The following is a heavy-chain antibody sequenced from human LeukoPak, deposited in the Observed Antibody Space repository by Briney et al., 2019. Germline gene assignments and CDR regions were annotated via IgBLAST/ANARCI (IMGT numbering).Heavy chain of an antibody. CDR1: GFTFSSYA. CDR3: VKSCSGGSCYPPGDFQH. V-gene: IGHV3-30-3*01. D-gene: IGHD2-15*01. CDR2: ISYDGSNK. J-gene: IGHJ1*01. Sequence: GGSLRLSCAASGFTFSSYAMHWVRQAPGKGLEWVAVISYDGSNKYYADSVKGRFTISRDNSKNTLYLQMNSLRAEDTAVYYCVKSCSGGSCYPPGDFQHWGQGTLVTVSS.